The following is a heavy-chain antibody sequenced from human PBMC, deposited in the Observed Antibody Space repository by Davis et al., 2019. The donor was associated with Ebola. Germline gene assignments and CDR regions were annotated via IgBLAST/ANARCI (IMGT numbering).Heavy chain of an antibody. J-gene: IGHJ5*02. CDR2: ISSSSSYI. V-gene: IGHV3-11*06. D-gene: IGHD5-24*01. CDR1: GFTFSDYY. Sequence: GESLKISCAASGFTFSDYYMSWIRQAPGKGLEWVSSISSSSSYIYYADSVKGRFTISRDNAKNSLYLQMNSLRAGDTAVYYCARGRLWFDPWGQGTLVTVSS. CDR3: ARGRLWFDP.